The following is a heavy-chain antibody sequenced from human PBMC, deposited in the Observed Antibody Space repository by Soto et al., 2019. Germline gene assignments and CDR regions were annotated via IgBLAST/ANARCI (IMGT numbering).Heavy chain of an antibody. CDR3: ARMVRGVGRWFDP. Sequence: GASVKVFCKASGGTFSSYAISWVRQAPGQGLEWMGGIIPIFGTANYAQKFQGRVTITADKSTSTAYMELSSLRSEDTAVYYCARMVRGVGRWFDPWGQGTLVTVSS. V-gene: IGHV1-69*06. D-gene: IGHD3-10*01. J-gene: IGHJ5*02. CDR1: GGTFSSYA. CDR2: IIPIFGTA.